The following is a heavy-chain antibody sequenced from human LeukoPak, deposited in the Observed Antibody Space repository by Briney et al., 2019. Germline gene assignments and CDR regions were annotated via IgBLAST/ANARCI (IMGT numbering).Heavy chain of an antibody. D-gene: IGHD1-1*01. CDR1: GYTFPRYG. CDR2: ISAYNGNT. CDR3: ARGRIGTTGVHGFDI. Sequence: GASVKVSCKASGYTFPRYGISWVRQAPGQGVEWMAWISAYNGNTDYAQKLQGRVTMTTDTSTSTALMELRSLRSDDTAVYYCARGRIGTTGVHGFDIWGQGTMVTVSS. J-gene: IGHJ3*02. V-gene: IGHV1-18*01.